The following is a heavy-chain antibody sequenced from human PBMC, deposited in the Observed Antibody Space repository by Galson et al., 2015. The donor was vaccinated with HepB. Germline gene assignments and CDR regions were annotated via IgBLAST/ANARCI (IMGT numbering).Heavy chain of an antibody. CDR2: IWYDGSNQ. V-gene: IGHV3-33*01. CDR1: GLTLSRHG. CDR3: AREDPTVAVAVLDY. J-gene: IGHJ4*02. Sequence: SLRLSCAASGLTLSRHGMHWVRQAPGKGLEWVALIWYDGSNQYYGDSVKGRFTISRDNAKNTLYLQMNSLRVEDTDVYYCAREDPTVAVAVLDYWGQGTLVAVSS. D-gene: IGHD2-2*01.